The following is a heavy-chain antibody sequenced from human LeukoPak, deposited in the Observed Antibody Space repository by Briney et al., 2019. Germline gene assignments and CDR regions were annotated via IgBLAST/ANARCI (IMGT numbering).Heavy chain of an antibody. CDR3: AREVSVTARAFDI. Sequence: ASVKASCKASGYTFTGYYMHWVRQAPGQGLEWMGWINPNSGGTNYAQKFQGRVTMTRDTSISTAYMELSRLRSDDTAVYYCAREVSVTARAFDIWGQGTMVTVSS. D-gene: IGHD5-18*01. J-gene: IGHJ3*02. CDR1: GYTFTGYY. CDR2: INPNSGGT. V-gene: IGHV1-2*02.